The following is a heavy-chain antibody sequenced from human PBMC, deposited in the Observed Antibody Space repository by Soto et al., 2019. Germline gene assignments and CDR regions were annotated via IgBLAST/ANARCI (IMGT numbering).Heavy chain of an antibody. Sequence: GASLKRSDTGPGYRFSSYRCCWERQLPGRGLEWMGRIDPSDSYTNYSPSFQGHVTISADKSISTAYLQWSSLKASDTAMYYCARIAIYYDSSGYCGRTRGSAPRVQGTPV. CDR3: ARIAIYYDSSGYCGRTRGSAP. V-gene: IGHV5-10-1*01. J-gene: IGHJ5*02. CDR2: IDPSDSYT. D-gene: IGHD3-22*01. CDR1: GYRFSSYR.